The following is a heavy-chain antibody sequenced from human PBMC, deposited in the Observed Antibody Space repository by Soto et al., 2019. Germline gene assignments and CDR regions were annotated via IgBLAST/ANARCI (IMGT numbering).Heavy chain of an antibody. CDR3: ATGVPPRFDY. CDR2: INHSGST. J-gene: IGHJ4*02. CDR1: GGSFSGYY. Sequence: SETLSLTCAVYGGSFSGYYWSWIRQPPGKGLEWIGEINHSGSTNYNPSLKSRVTISVDTSKNQFSLKLSSVTAADTAVYYCATGVPPRFDYWGQGTLVTVSS. V-gene: IGHV4-34*01.